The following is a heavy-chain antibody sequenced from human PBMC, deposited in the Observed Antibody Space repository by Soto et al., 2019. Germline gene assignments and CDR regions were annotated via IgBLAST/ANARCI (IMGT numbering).Heavy chain of an antibody. CDR1: GRSFSGYY. CDR3: ARVVLRYFDWLSYYYYYYYMDV. V-gene: IGHV4-34*01. Sequence: QVQLQQWGAGLLKPSETLSLTCAVYGRSFSGYYWSWIRQPPGKGLEWIGEINHSGSTNYNPSLKSRVTISVDTSKNQFSLKLSSVTAADTAVYYCARVVLRYFDWLSYYYYYYYMDVWGKGTTVTVSS. D-gene: IGHD3-9*01. CDR2: INHSGST. J-gene: IGHJ6*03.